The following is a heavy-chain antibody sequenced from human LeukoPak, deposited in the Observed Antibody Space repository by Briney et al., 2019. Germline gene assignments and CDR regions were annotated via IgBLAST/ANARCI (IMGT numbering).Heavy chain of an antibody. CDR1: GFTFSSYG. CDR3: AMKAVPRPRLHDAFDF. Sequence: PGGSLRLSCAASGFTFSSYGMHWVRQAPGKGLEWVAFIHYDGTNEYYADSVKGRFTISRDNFKNTLYLQMNSLRADDTAVYYCAMKAVPRPRLHDAFDFWGQGTVVSVSS. D-gene: IGHD5-24*01. J-gene: IGHJ3*01. V-gene: IGHV3-30*02. CDR2: IHYDGTNE.